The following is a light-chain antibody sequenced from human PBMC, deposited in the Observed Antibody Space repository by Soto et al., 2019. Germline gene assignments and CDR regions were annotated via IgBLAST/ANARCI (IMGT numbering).Light chain of an antibody. J-gene: IGKJ2*01. CDR1: QSLVHSDGNTY. CDR3: LPATQFPLMYT. CDR2: KIS. V-gene: IGKV2-24*01. Sequence: DIVMTQTPLSSPVTLGQPASISCRSSQSLVHSDGNTYLNWLQQRPGQPPRLLVYKISNRFSGVPDRFAGRGAGIDFTLKISRVDAEDVGMYCCLPATQFPLMYTFGQGTKLEIK.